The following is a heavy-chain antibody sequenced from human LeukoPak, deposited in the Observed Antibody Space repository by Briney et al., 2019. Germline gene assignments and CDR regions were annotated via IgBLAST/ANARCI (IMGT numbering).Heavy chain of an antibody. CDR1: GYTFTSYD. D-gene: IGHD3-3*01. CDR3: ARVEWLKDAFDI. CDR2: MNPNSGNT. V-gene: IGHV1-8*01. Sequence: ASVKVSCKASGYTFTSYDINWVRQATGQGLEWMGWMNPNSGNTGYAQKFQGRVTMTRDMSTSTVYMELSSLRSEDTAVYYCARVEWLKDAFDIWGQGTMVTVSS. J-gene: IGHJ3*02.